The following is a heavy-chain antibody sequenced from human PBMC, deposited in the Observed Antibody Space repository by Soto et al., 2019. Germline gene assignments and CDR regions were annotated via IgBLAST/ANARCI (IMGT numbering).Heavy chain of an antibody. V-gene: IGHV3-30*18. Sequence: GGSMRLSCAASGFTFSIYAMHGVRQAPGKGLEWVAIISFDGSNRFYRDSMKGRFTISRDNSKNTLYLEMSSLRAEDTAVYFCAKELSYCSGGSCYQHDGSDNWGQGTLVTVS. CDR1: GFTFSIYA. CDR3: AKELSYCSGGSCYQHDGSDN. D-gene: IGHD2-15*01. CDR2: ISFDGSNR. J-gene: IGHJ4*02.